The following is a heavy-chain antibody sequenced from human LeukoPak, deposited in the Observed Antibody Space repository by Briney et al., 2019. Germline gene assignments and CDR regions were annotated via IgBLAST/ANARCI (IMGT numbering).Heavy chain of an antibody. J-gene: IGHJ4*02. CDR1: GFTFDDYA. V-gene: IGHV3-9*03. Sequence: GRSLKLSCAASGFTFDDYAMHWVRQAPGKGLEWVSGISWNSGSIGYADSVKGRFTISRDNAKNSLYLQMNSLRAEDMALYYCAKDKSRFLEWLSFDYWGQGTLVTVSS. D-gene: IGHD3-3*01. CDR3: AKDKSRFLEWLSFDY. CDR2: ISWNSGSI.